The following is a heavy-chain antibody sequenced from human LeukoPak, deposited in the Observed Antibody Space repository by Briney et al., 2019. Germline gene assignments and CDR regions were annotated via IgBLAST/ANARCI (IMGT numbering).Heavy chain of an antibody. CDR2: IYSGTI. V-gene: IGHV3-53*01. Sequence: GGSLRLSCTVSGFTVSSNSMSWVRQAPGKGLEWVSFIYSGTIHYSDSVKGRFTISRDNSKNTLYLQMNSLRAEDTAVYYCAREAGYCSSTSCTYDAFDIWGQGTMVTVSS. CDR3: AREAGYCSSTSCTYDAFDI. D-gene: IGHD2-2*01. J-gene: IGHJ3*02. CDR1: GFTVSSNS.